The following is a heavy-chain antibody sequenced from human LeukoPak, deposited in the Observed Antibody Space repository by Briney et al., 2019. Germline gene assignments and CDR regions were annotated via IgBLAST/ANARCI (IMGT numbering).Heavy chain of an antibody. CDR2: IYSGGST. CDR3: AGVSGYDRHYYYGMDV. D-gene: IGHD5-12*01. V-gene: IGHV3-53*01. CDR1: GFTVSSNY. J-gene: IGHJ6*02. Sequence: GGSLRLSCAASGFTVSSNYMSWVRQAPGKGLEWVSVIYSGGSTYYADSVKGRFTISRDNSKNTLYLQMNSLRAEDTAVYYCAGVSGYDRHYYYGMDVWGQGTTVTVSS.